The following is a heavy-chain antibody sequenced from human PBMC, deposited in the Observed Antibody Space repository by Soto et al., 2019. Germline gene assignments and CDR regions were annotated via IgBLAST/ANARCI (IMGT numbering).Heavy chain of an antibody. CDR2: ISDDGSTT. D-gene: IGHD1-1*01. CDR1: VFTFSAYW. V-gene: IGHV3-74*01. J-gene: IGHJ4*02. Sequence: GSLRLSCEVSVFTFSAYWMHWVRQVPGKGLIWVSRISDDGSTTTYADSVKGRFTISRDNAKNTLYLQMNSLRADDTGLYYCTRGPRVSSTGTGAHWGQGTLVTAPQ. CDR3: TRGPRVSSTGTGAH.